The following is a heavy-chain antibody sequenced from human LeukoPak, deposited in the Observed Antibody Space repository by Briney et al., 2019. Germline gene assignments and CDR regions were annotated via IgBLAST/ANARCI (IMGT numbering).Heavy chain of an antibody. Sequence: PSETLSLTCAVYGGSFSGYYWSWIRQPPGKGLGWIGEINHSGSTNYNPSLKSRVTISVDTSNNQFSLKLSSVTAADTAVYYCARGNSGYDPSRMDVWGQGTTVTVSS. V-gene: IGHV4-34*01. CDR1: GGSFSGYY. CDR2: INHSGST. CDR3: ARGNSGYDPSRMDV. J-gene: IGHJ6*02. D-gene: IGHD5-12*01.